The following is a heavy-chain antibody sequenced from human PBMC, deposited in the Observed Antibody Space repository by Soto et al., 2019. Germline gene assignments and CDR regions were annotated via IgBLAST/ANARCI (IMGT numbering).Heavy chain of an antibody. Sequence: SETLSLTCIVSGGFVSSGNYHWSWIRQSPGKGLEWIGYISYRGITNYNPSLESRVTMSLDTSNNQFSMSLTSVTAADTAIYYCARQLESTVFASWGRGTLVTVSS. J-gene: IGHJ4*02. CDR2: ISYRGIT. CDR1: GGFVSSGNYH. V-gene: IGHV4-61*01. CDR3: ARQLESTVFAS. D-gene: IGHD4-17*01.